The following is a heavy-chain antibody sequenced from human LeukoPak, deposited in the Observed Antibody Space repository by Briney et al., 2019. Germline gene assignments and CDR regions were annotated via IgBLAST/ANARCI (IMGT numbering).Heavy chain of an antibody. Sequence: GGSLRLSCAASGFTFNNTWMSWVRQAPGKGLEWVGRIKSKTDGGTTDYAAPVKGRFTISRDDSKNTLFLQMNSLKTEDTAVYYCTTPFPRYYDSSGYCHWAQGTLVTVSS. CDR2: IKSKTDGGTT. D-gene: IGHD3-22*01. CDR1: GFTFNNTW. CDR3: TTPFPRYYDSSGYCH. V-gene: IGHV3-15*01. J-gene: IGHJ4*02.